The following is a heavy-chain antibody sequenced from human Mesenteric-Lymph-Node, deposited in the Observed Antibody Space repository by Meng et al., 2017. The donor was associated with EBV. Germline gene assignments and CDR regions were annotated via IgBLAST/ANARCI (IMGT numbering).Heavy chain of an antibody. CDR2: INPRSGAT. CDR3: ARGRPVAGTRFDY. Sequence: LGQPGVGIKEAGASVKVPCKALAYSFTGYYLHGVRQAREQGLEWMGRINPRSGATSYAEKFQGSLAMPGDTSVSTAYMELASLRSDDTAVYYCARGRPVAGTRFDYWGQGTLVTVSS. D-gene: IGHD6-19*01. CDR1: AYSFTGYY. J-gene: IGHJ4*02. V-gene: IGHV1-2*06.